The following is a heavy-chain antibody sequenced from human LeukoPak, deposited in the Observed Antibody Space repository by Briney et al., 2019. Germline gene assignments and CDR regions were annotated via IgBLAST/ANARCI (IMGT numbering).Heavy chain of an antibody. J-gene: IGHJ4*02. CDR2: IYYSGST. V-gene: IGHV4-39*07. Sequence: SETLSLTCTVSGGSISSSSYYWGWIRQPPGKGLEWIGSIYYSGSTYQNPSLKSRVTVSVDTSKNQFSLKLSSVTAADTAVYYCARASGSVRRSFDYWGQGTLVTVSS. CDR3: ARASGSVRRSFDY. D-gene: IGHD6-19*01. CDR1: GGSISSSSYY.